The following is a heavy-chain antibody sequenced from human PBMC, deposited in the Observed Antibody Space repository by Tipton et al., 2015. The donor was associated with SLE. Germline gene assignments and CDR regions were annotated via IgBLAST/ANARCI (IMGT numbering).Heavy chain of an antibody. CDR2: FSSSSTYI. CDR3: TRSTPLGSSAYSFDY. CDR1: GFTFSSYS. Sequence: SLRLSCAASGFTFSSYSMNWVRQAPGKGLEWVSSFSSSSTYIYYADSVKGRFTISRDNAKNSLYLQMNSLRAEDTAVYYCTRSTPLGSSAYSFDYWGQGTLVTVSS. J-gene: IGHJ4*02. V-gene: IGHV3-21*03. D-gene: IGHD3-22*01.